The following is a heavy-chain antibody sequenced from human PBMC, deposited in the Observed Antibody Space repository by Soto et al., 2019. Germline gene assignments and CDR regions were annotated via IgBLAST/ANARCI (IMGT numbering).Heavy chain of an antibody. CDR1: GFTFSTYS. CDR2: INSSSTYT. CDR3: ARIIASAGGRRYFDL. D-gene: IGHD6-13*01. V-gene: IGHV3-21*05. Sequence: GGSLRLSCAASGFTFSTYSMNWVRQAPGKGLEWVSYINSSSTYTNYADSVKGRFTISRDNAKNSLYLQMNSLRAEDTAVYYCARIIASAGGRRYFDLWGRGTLVTVSS. J-gene: IGHJ2*01.